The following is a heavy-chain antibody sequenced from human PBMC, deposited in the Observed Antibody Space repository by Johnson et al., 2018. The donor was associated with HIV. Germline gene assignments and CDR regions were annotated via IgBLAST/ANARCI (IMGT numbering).Heavy chain of an antibody. CDR3: ATDRYGVAFDI. V-gene: IGHV3-11*04. Sequence: QVQLVESGGGLVQPGGSLRLSCAASGFTFSDNYMSWIRQAPGKGLEWVSYIRSSGSIIYYADSVKGRFTISRDNAKNSLYLQMDSLRAEDTAVYYCATDRYGVAFDIWGQGTMVTVSS. CDR1: GFTFSDNY. J-gene: IGHJ3*02. CDR2: IRSSGSII. D-gene: IGHD5-18*01.